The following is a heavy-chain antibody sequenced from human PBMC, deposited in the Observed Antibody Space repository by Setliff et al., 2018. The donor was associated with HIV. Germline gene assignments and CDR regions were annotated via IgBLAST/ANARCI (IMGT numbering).Heavy chain of an antibody. CDR1: GGSILSGGYY. D-gene: IGHD3-10*01. CDR3: ARGGIGDYYYYYMDV. Sequence: SETLSLTCSVSGGSILSGGYYWSWIRQHPGRGLEWIGSIYYSGSTNYNPSLKSRVTISVDTSKNQFSLKLSSVTAADTAVYYCARGGIGDYYYYYMDVWGKGTTVTVSS. V-gene: IGHV4-61*08. CDR2: IYYSGST. J-gene: IGHJ6*03.